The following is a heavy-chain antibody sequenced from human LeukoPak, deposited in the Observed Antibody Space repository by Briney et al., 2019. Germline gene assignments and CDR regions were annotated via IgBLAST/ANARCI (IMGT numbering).Heavy chain of an antibody. Sequence: KTGGSLRLACSAPGYNIRTPNMDSVRQTPGKGHEWLAFIDYEVTYATSVKGRFSVARGDSDNTVYLKMRSLRPEDTAIYYSAKDYGSGSYAVDYWGQGTLVTVSS. CDR3: AKDYGSGSYAVDY. V-gene: IGHV3-30*02. CDR2: IDYEVT. CDR1: GYNIRTPN. D-gene: IGHD3-10*01. J-gene: IGHJ4*02.